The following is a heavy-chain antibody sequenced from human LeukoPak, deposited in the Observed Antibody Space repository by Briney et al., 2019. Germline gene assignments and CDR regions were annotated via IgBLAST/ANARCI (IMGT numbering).Heavy chain of an antibody. CDR1: GFTFGDYA. CDR3: TRGGIAAAGTGGPVDY. D-gene: IGHD6-13*01. CDR2: IGSKAYGGTT. Sequence: PGGSLRLSCTASGFTFGDYAMSWFRQAPGKGPEWVGFIGSKAYGGTTEYAASVKGRFTISRDDSKSIAYLQMNSLKTEDTAVYYCTRGGIAAAGTGGPVDYWGQGTLVTVSS. J-gene: IGHJ4*02. V-gene: IGHV3-49*03.